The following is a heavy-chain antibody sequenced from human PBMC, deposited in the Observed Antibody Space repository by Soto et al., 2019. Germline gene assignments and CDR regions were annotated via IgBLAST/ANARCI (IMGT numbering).Heavy chain of an antibody. V-gene: IGHV3-30*18. CDR1: GFIFSGYG. CDR2: ISFDGNYK. D-gene: IGHD3-22*01. J-gene: IGHJ4*01. Sequence: PGGSLRLSCAASGFIFSGYGMRLVRQAPGKGLEGVAVISFDGNYKYYADSVKGRFTISRNNSKNTLYLQMNSLRAEDTAVYYCAKDRGPYYYDSSGPDYWGHGTLVHVS. CDR3: AKDRGPYYYDSSGPDY.